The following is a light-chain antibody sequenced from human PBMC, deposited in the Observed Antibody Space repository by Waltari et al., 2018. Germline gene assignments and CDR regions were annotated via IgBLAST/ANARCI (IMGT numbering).Light chain of an antibody. CDR1: QSVLYSSNNKNY. CDR2: WAS. CDR3: QQYYAVRRT. V-gene: IGKV4-1*01. Sequence: DIVMTQSPEFLAVPLGERATFNCKSSQSVLYSSNNKNYLAWYQQKPGQPPKLLIHWASNRESGVPDRFSGSGSGTDFTLTISSLQAEDVAVYYCQQYYAVRRTFGQGTKVEV. J-gene: IGKJ1*01.